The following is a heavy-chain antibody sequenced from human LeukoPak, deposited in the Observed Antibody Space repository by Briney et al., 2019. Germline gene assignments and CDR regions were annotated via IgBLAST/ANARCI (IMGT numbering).Heavy chain of an antibody. D-gene: IGHD6-13*01. CDR1: GYDFTNFW. CDR3: ARLFSSSWPYFDY. V-gene: IGHV5-51*01. Sequence: GESLKISCKGSGYDFTNFWIAWVRQMPGKGLECMGIIYPADSDTRYSPSFQGQVTISADKSISTAFLQWSSLKASDTAMYYCARLFSSSWPYFDYWGQGIKVTVSS. J-gene: IGHJ4*02. CDR2: IYPADSDT.